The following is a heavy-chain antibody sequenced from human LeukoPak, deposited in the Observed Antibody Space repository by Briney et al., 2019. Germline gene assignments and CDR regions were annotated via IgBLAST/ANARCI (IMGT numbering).Heavy chain of an antibody. Sequence: PGGSLRLPCAASGFTFSGYSMNWVRQAPGKGLEWISYITSSSSTTYYADSVKGRFTISRDNANNSLYLQMNSLRDEDTAVYYCARDQGGIDYWGQGTLVTVSS. CDR2: ITSSSSTT. CDR3: ARDQGGIDY. CDR1: GFTFSGYS. D-gene: IGHD3-16*01. J-gene: IGHJ4*02. V-gene: IGHV3-48*02.